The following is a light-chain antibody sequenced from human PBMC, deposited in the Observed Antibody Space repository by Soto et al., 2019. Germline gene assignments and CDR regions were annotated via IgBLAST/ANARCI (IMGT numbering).Light chain of an antibody. V-gene: IGKV3-15*01. CDR1: QSVSSN. CDR2: GAS. CDR3: QQYNNWPWT. J-gene: IGKJ1*01. Sequence: EIVMTQSPATLSVSPGDRATLSFRASQSVSSNLAWYQQKPGQAPRLLIYGASTRATGIPARFSGSGSGTEFTLTISSLQSQDFAVYYCQQYNNWPWTFGQGTKVDIK.